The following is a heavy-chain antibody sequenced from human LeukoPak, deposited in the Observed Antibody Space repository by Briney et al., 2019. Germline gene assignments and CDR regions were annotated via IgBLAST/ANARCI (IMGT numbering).Heavy chain of an antibody. CDR1: GAPISSYY. CDR3: ARVRSGSIDS. Sequence: SETLSLTCTVSGAPISSYYWSWIRQTPGKGLEWVGYIPYSGRTNYNPSLKNGGTISIDTSKNQFSLKERSVTAADTAVYYCARVRSGSIDSWGQGTLVTVSS. CDR2: IPYSGRT. D-gene: IGHD6-19*01. J-gene: IGHJ5*01. V-gene: IGHV4-59*01.